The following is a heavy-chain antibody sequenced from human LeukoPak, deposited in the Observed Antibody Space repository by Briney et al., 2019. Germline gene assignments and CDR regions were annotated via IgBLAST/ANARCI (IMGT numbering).Heavy chain of an antibody. CDR3: ARGLEWLTRRHTWFDP. V-gene: IGHV1-18*01. D-gene: IGHD3-3*01. J-gene: IGHJ5*02. CDR2: ISAYNGNT. CDR1: SYTFTNYA. Sequence: ASVKVSCKASSYTFTNYAFTWVRQAPGQGLEWMGWISAYNGNTNYAQKLQGRVTMTTDTSASTAYMELRSLRSDDTAVYYCARGLEWLTRRHTWFDPWGQGTLVTVSS.